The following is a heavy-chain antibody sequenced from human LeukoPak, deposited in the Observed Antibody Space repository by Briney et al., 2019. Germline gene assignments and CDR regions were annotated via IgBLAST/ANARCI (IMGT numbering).Heavy chain of an antibody. Sequence: SETLSLTCTVSGGSVSSSGYSWNWIRQPPGKTLEWIGYTYYSGSTNYNPSLKSRVTISVDTSKDQFSLKLSSVTAADTAVYYCARDAVPAAMMDWFDPWGQGTLVTVSS. CDR1: GGSVSSSGYS. V-gene: IGHV4-61*08. J-gene: IGHJ5*02. CDR2: TYYSGST. D-gene: IGHD2-2*01. CDR3: ARDAVPAAMMDWFDP.